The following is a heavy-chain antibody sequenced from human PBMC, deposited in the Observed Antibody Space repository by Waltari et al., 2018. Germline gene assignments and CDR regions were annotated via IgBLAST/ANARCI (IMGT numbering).Heavy chain of an antibody. CDR3: TRWGTTLYDD. Sequence: RAFGKRREWVGRMRSESNSYATAYAASVKGRFTISRDDSKNTAYLQMSSLKTEDTAVYYCTRWGTTLYDDWGQGTLVTVSS. V-gene: IGHV3-73*01. J-gene: IGHJ4*02. CDR2: MRSESNSYAT. D-gene: IGHD3-16*01.